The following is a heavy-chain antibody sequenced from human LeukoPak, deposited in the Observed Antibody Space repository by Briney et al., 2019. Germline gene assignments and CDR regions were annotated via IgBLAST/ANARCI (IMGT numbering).Heavy chain of an antibody. CDR1: GFTFSSYA. V-gene: IGHV3-23*01. J-gene: IGHJ4*02. Sequence: PGGSLRLSCAASGFTFSSYAMSWVRQAPGKGLEWVSAISGSGGSTYYADSVKGRFTISRDNSKNTLYLQMNSLRAEDTAVYYCARDRATRRWGTQEFDYWGQGTLVTVSS. CDR2: ISGSGGST. D-gene: IGHD3-16*01. CDR3: ARDRATRRWGTQEFDY.